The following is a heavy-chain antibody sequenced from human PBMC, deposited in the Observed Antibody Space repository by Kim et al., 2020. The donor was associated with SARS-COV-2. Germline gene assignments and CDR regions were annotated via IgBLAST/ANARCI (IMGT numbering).Heavy chain of an antibody. V-gene: IGHV3-30*18. Sequence: GGSLRLSCAASGFTFSSYGMHWVRQAPGKGLEWVAVISYDGSNKYYADSVKGRFTISRDNSKNTLYLQMNSLRAEDTAVYYCAKSFLGGWQRRFPDFDYWGQGTLVTVSS. J-gene: IGHJ4*02. CDR1: GFTFSSYG. CDR2: ISYDGSNK. D-gene: IGHD6-19*01. CDR3: AKSFLGGWQRRFPDFDY.